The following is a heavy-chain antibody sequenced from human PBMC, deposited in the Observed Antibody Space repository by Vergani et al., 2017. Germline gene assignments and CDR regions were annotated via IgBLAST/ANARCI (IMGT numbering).Heavy chain of an antibody. CDR3: ARGAYCSSTSCYFFLRFDP. Sequence: QVQLVQSGAEVKKPGASVKVSCKASGYTFTSYDINWVRQATGQGLEWMGWMNPNSGNTGYAQKFQGRATMTRNTSISTAYMELSSLRSEDTAVYYCARGAYCSSTSCYFFLRFDPWGQGTLVTVSS. D-gene: IGHD2-2*01. CDR1: GYTFTSYD. CDR2: MNPNSGNT. V-gene: IGHV1-8*01. J-gene: IGHJ5*02.